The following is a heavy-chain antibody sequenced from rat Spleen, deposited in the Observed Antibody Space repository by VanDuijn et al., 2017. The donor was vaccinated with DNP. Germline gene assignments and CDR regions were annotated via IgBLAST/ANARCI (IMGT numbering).Heavy chain of an antibody. V-gene: IGHV5-7*01. CDR1: GFTFSDYN. Sequence: EVQLVESGGDFVQPGRSLKLSCAASGFTFSDYNMAWVRRAPKRGLEWVATIRYDGSNTYDRDSVKGRFTVSRDNAESTLYLQMDSLRSEDTATYFCARRGYNNAWYFDFWGPGTMVTVSS. CDR2: IRYDGSNT. CDR3: ARRGYNNAWYFDF. J-gene: IGHJ1*01. D-gene: IGHD1-10*01.